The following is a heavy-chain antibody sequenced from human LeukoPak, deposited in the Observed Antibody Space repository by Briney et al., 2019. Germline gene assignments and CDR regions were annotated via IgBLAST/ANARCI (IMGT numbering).Heavy chain of an antibody. J-gene: IGHJ4*02. Sequence: ASVKVSCKASGYTFTGYYMHWVRQAPGQGLEWMGWINPNSGGTNYAQKFQGRVTMTRDTSISTAYMELSRRRSDDTAVYYCARSPRLYDYVWGSYHPFDYWGQGTLVTVSS. D-gene: IGHD3-16*02. CDR1: GYTFTGYY. CDR2: INPNSGGT. CDR3: ARSPRLYDYVWGSYHPFDY. V-gene: IGHV1-2*02.